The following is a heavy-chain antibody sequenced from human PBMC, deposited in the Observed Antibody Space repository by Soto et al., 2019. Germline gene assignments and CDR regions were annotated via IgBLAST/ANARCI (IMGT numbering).Heavy chain of an antibody. CDR2: IYQSGST. CDR1: GGSISSSKW. V-gene: IGHV4-4*02. CDR3: ARRERYYGSPGWFDP. D-gene: IGHD3-10*01. Sequence: PSETLSLTCAVSGGSISSSKWWSWVRQPPGKGLEWIGEIYQSGSTNHNPSLRSRVAISVDTAKNQFSLNLRSVTAADTAVYFCARRERYYGSPGWFDPWGQGTLVTVSS. J-gene: IGHJ5*01.